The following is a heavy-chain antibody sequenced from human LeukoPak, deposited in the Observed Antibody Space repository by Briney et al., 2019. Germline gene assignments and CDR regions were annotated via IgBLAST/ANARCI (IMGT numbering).Heavy chain of an antibody. D-gene: IGHD5-24*01. CDR1: GGTFSRFP. CDR2: IIPILDIS. J-gene: IGHJ4*02. V-gene: IGHV1-69*04. Sequence: AASVKVSCKASGGTFSRFPFNWLRQAPGQGLEWVGRIIPILDISNYAQRFQDRVTITADKSTSTVYLEVSSLRFEDTAVFYCARAQGADGHSYFDYWGQGTLVTVSS. CDR3: ARAQGADGHSYFDY.